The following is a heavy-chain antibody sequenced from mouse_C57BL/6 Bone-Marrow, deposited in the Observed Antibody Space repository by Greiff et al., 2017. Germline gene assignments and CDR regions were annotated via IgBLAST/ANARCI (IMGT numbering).Heavy chain of an antibody. CDR1: GYTFTNYW. J-gene: IGHJ4*01. CDR2: IYPGGGYT. Sequence: QVQLQQSGAELVRPGTSVKMSCKASGYTFTNYWIGWAKQRPGHGLEWIGDIYPGGGYTNYNEKFKGKATLTADKSSSTSYMQFSSLTSEDSAIYYGARSDYSNYYYAMDYWGQGTSVTVSS. CDR3: ARSDYSNYYYAMDY. V-gene: IGHV1-63*01. D-gene: IGHD2-5*01.